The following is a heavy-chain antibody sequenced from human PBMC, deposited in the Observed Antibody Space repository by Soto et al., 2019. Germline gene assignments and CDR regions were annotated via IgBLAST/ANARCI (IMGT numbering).Heavy chain of an antibody. CDR3: ARDNRILSA. Sequence: GGSLRLSCAASGFSFSSFDMNWVRQAPGKGLEWVSYISISGGTTYYADSVKGRFTMSRDNAKNSLYLQMNSLRDEGTAVYYCARDNRILSAWGQGTTVTVSS. V-gene: IGHV3-48*02. CDR1: GFSFSSFD. J-gene: IGHJ6*02. CDR2: ISISGGTT.